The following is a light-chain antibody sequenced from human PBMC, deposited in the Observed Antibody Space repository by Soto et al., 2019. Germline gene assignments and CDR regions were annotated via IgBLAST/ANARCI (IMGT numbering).Light chain of an antibody. CDR2: LNSDGSH. Sequence: HLVLTQSPSASASLGHSVKLTCTLSSGHSSYTIAWHQQQPEKGTRYLMTLNSDGSHSKGDGIPDRFSGSSSGAERYLSISGLQSEDEAGYYCQTWGTGMEVFGGGTMLTVL. CDR3: QTWGTGMEV. V-gene: IGLV4-69*01. CDR1: SGHSSYT. J-gene: IGLJ3*02.